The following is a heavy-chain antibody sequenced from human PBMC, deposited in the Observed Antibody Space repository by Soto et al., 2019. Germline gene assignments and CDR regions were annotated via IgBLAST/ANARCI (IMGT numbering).Heavy chain of an antibody. V-gene: IGHV4-59*01. Sequence: SETLSLTCTVSNGSISGNYWSWIRQPPGKGLEWIGYIYYSGSTNYNPSLKSRVTISVDTSKNQFSLKLSSVTAADTAVYYCARGGSTGYYFPDYWGQGTLVTVSS. J-gene: IGHJ4*02. CDR2: IYYSGST. CDR3: ARGGSTGYYFPDY. CDR1: NGSISGNY. D-gene: IGHD3-9*01.